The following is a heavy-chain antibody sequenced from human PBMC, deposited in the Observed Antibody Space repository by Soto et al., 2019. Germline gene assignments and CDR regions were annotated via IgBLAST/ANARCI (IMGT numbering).Heavy chain of an antibody. Sequence: QVQLVESGGGVVQPGRSLRLSCAASGFTFSSYGMHWVRQAPGKGLEWVAVISYDGSNKYYADSVKGRFTISRDNSKNTLYLQMNSLRAEDRAVYYCAKDKGPVTAILDYWGQGTLVTVSS. J-gene: IGHJ4*02. CDR2: ISYDGSNK. V-gene: IGHV3-30*18. D-gene: IGHD2-21*02. CDR1: GFTFSSYG. CDR3: AKDKGPVTAILDY.